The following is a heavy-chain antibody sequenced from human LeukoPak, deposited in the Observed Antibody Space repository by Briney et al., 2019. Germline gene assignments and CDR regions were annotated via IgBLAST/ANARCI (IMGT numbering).Heavy chain of an antibody. Sequence: KPSETLSLTCAVYGGSFSGYYWSWIRQPPGKGLEWIGEINHSGSTNYNPSLKSRVTISVDTSKNQFSLKLSSVTAADTAVYYCARDTYKYSSSLGWFDPWGQGTLVTVSS. J-gene: IGHJ5*02. V-gene: IGHV4-34*01. CDR1: GGSFSGYY. CDR3: ARDTYKYSSSLGWFDP. D-gene: IGHD6-13*01. CDR2: INHSGST.